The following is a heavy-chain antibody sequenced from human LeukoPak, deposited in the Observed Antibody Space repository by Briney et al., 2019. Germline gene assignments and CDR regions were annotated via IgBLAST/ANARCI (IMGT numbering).Heavy chain of an antibody. CDR2: INSDGSST. D-gene: IGHD3-3*01. J-gene: IGHJ4*02. Sequence: GGSLRLSCTASGFTFGDYAMTWVRQAPGKGLVWISRINSDGSSTSYADSVKGRFTISRDNAKNTLYLQMSSLRAEDTAVYYCARAPTQYYDFWSGPQGGFDYWGQGTLVTVSS. CDR1: GFTFGDYA. V-gene: IGHV3-74*01. CDR3: ARAPTQYYDFWSGPQGGFDY.